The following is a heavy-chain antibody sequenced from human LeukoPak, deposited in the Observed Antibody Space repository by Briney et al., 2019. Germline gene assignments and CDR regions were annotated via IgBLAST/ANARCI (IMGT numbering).Heavy chain of an antibody. D-gene: IGHD3-22*01. Sequence: SVTVSCKASVGTFISYAISWVRQAPGQGLEWMGGIIPIFGTAYYAQKFQGRVTITADESTSTAYMELSSLRSEDTAVYYCASTADRDSSGYYSDYWGRGTLVTVSS. J-gene: IGHJ4*02. CDR1: VGTFISYA. V-gene: IGHV1-69*13. CDR3: ASTADRDSSGYYSDY. CDR2: IIPIFGTA.